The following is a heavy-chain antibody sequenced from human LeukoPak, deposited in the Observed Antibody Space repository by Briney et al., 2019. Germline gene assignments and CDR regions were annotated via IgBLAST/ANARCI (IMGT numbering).Heavy chain of an antibody. J-gene: IGHJ3*02. V-gene: IGHV3-21*01. Sequence: NXVXXAXGXGLEWVSAISSSSSYIYYADSVKGRFTISRDNAKNSLYLQMNSLRAEDTAVYYCARNIAAAGTDDAFDIWGQGTMVTVSS. D-gene: IGHD6-13*01. CDR3: ARNIAAAGTDDAFDI. CDR2: ISSSSSYI.